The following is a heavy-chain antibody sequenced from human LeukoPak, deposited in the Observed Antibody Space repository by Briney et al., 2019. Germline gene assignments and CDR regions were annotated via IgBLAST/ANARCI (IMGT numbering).Heavy chain of an antibody. Sequence: PSETLSLTCAVYGGSFSGYYWSWIRQPPGKGLEWIGEINHSESTNYNPSLKSRVTISVDTSKNQFSLKLSSVTAADTAEYYCARGRERYSSSWYPSPTPKYYFDYWGQGTLVTVSS. D-gene: IGHD6-13*01. CDR3: ARGRERYSSSWYPSPTPKYYFDY. CDR2: INHSEST. V-gene: IGHV4-34*01. CDR1: GGSFSGYY. J-gene: IGHJ4*02.